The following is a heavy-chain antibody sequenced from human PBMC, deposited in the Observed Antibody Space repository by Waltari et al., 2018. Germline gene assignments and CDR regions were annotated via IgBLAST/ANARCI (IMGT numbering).Heavy chain of an antibody. Sequence: QVQLVQSGAEVKKPGASVKVSCKASGYTFTSYGISWVRQAPGQGLEWRGWISAYNGNTNYAQKLQGRVTMTTDTSTSTAYMELRSLRSDDTAVYYCARALEYCSGGSCYRRAPFSYYGMDVWGQGTTVTVSS. CDR3: ARALEYCSGGSCYRRAPFSYYGMDV. D-gene: IGHD2-15*01. J-gene: IGHJ6*02. V-gene: IGHV1-18*01. CDR2: ISAYNGNT. CDR1: GYTFTSYG.